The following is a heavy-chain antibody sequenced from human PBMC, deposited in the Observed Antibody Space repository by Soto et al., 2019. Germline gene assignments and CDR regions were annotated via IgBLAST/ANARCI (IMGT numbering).Heavy chain of an antibody. V-gene: IGHV1-18*01. D-gene: IGHD3-16*01. CDR1: GYTFTSYG. Sequence: QVQLVQSGAEVKKPGASVKVSCKASGYTFTSYGLRWVRQAPGQGLEWMGWINGYNGNTNHAQKLQGRVTMSTDTSTSTAYMELRSLRSDDSAVYYCARMGDVPYYYYGMDVWGQGTTVTVSS. J-gene: IGHJ6*02. CDR2: INGYNGNT. CDR3: ARMGDVPYYYYGMDV.